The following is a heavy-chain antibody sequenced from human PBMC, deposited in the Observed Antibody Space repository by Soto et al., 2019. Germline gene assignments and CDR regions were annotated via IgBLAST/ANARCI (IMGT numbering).Heavy chain of an antibody. V-gene: IGHV4-39*01. J-gene: IGHJ4*02. CDR2: IYYSGST. CDR1: GGSISSSSYY. Sequence: SETLSLTCTVSGGSISSSSYYWGWIRQPPGKGLEWIGSIYYSGSTYYNPSLKSRVTISVDTSKNQFSLKLSSVTAADTAVYYCARIPGIAVAGPTRTLSFDYWGQGTLVTVSS. D-gene: IGHD6-19*01. CDR3: ARIPGIAVAGPTRTLSFDY.